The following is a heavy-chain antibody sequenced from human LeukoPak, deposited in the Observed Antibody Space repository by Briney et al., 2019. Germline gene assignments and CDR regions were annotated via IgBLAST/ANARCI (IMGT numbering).Heavy chain of an antibody. Sequence: QTGGSLRLSCAASGFTFSSYAMSWVRQAPGKGLEWVSAISGSGGSTYYAASVKGRFTISRDNSKNALYLQMKSLRAEDTAVYYCAKDSTYYYDSSGYYHNWFDPWGQGTLVTVSS. D-gene: IGHD3-22*01. V-gene: IGHV3-23*01. J-gene: IGHJ5*02. CDR2: ISGSGGST. CDR1: GFTFSSYA. CDR3: AKDSTYYYDSSGYYHNWFDP.